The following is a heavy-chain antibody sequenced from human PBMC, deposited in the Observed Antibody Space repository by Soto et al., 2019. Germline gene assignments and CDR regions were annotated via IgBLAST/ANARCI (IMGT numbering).Heavy chain of an antibody. CDR2: ISSSSSTI. J-gene: IGHJ4*02. CDR1: GFTFSSYS. D-gene: IGHD7-27*01. CDR3: ARDYYPIGELGFTYYFDY. Sequence: GGSLRLSCAASGFTFSSYSMNWVRQAPGKGLEWVSYISSSSSTIYYADSVKGRFTISRDNAKNSLYLQMNSLRAEDTAVYYCARDYYPIGELGFTYYFDYWGQGTLVTVSS. V-gene: IGHV3-48*01.